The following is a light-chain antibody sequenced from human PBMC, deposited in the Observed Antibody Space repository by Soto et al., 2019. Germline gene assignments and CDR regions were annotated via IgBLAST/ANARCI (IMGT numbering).Light chain of an antibody. CDR1: QSVSSY. CDR3: QQRSNWPLT. CDR2: DAS. J-gene: IGKJ4*01. V-gene: IGKV3-11*01. Sequence: EIVLTQSPATLSLSPGERATLSCRASQSVSSYLAWYQQKPGQAPRLLIYDASNRATGIPGRFSGSGSGTDFTLTISSLGPDDFAVYYCQQRSNWPLTFGGGTKVDI.